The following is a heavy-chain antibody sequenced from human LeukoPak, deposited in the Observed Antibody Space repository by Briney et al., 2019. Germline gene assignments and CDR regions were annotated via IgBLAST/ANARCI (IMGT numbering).Heavy chain of an antibody. D-gene: IGHD6-19*01. J-gene: IGHJ6*02. CDR3: AKCLSGWYRYYYGMDV. CDR2: ISYDGSNK. V-gene: IGHV3-30*18. Sequence: SGGSLRLSCAASGFTFSSYGMHWVRQAPGKGLERVAVISYDGSNKYYADSVKGRFTTSRDNSKNTLYLQMNSLRAEDTAVYYCAKCLSGWYRYYYGMDVWGQGTTVTVSS. CDR1: GFTFSSYG.